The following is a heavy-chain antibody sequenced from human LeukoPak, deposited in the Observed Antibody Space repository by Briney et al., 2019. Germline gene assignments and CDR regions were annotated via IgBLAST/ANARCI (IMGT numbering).Heavy chain of an antibody. D-gene: IGHD3-16*01. Sequence: PGGSLRLSCAASGFTFTDYWMSWVRQAPGKGLEWVANIKRDGSEKYYVDSVKGRFTISRDNSKNTVYLQMNSLRAEDTAVYYCAKGARLRLGEDFDYWGQGTLVTVSS. CDR3: AKGARLRLGEDFDY. CDR1: GFTFTDYW. CDR2: IKRDGSEK. V-gene: IGHV3-7*03. J-gene: IGHJ4*02.